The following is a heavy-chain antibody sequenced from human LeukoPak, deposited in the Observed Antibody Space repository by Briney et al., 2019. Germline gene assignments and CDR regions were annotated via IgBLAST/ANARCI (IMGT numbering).Heavy chain of an antibody. D-gene: IGHD3-16*01. Sequence: SETLSLTCTVSGVSISSYYWSWIRQPPGKGLEWIGYIYYSGSTTYNPSLKSRVTISVDTSKNQFSLKLSSVTAADMAVYYCARLPGGLYYYYYMDVWGKGTTVTVSS. J-gene: IGHJ6*03. CDR2: IYYSGST. CDR3: ARLPGGLYYYYYMDV. CDR1: GVSISSYY. V-gene: IGHV4-59*08.